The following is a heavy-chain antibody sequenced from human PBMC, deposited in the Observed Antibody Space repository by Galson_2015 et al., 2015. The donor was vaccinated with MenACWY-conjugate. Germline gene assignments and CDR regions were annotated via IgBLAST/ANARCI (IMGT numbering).Heavy chain of an antibody. Sequence: SLRLSCAVSGFTFSNVWMSWVRQAPGKGLEWVARIKCKTDGGTTDYATPVKGRFTISRDDSTNTLYLQMNSLETEDTAVYYCTRDRDVGGSRWWFDPWGQGTLVTVSS. D-gene: IGHD2-15*01. V-gene: IGHV3-15*01. CDR1: GFTFSNVW. CDR2: IKCKTDGGTT. J-gene: IGHJ5*02. CDR3: TRDRDVGGSRWWFDP.